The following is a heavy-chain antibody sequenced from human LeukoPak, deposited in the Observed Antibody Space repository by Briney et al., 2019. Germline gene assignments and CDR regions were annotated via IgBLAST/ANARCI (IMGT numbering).Heavy chain of an antibody. CDR3: AKGSGPPWFDP. D-gene: IGHD2-8*02. J-gene: IGHJ5*02. CDR1: GGSFSGYY. CDR2: IARSGNS. Sequence: SETLSLTCAVYGGSFSGYYWSWIRQPAGKGLEWIGRIARSGNSDYNPFLKSRVTISVDTSKNQFSLRLTSVTAADTAVYYCAKGSGPPWFDPWGQGILVTVSS. V-gene: IGHV4-59*10.